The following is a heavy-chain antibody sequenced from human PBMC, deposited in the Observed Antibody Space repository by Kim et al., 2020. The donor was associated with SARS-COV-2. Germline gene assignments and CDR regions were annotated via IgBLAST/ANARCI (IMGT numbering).Heavy chain of an antibody. D-gene: IGHD3-3*02. J-gene: IGHJ2*01. CDR1: GFTFSDYT. V-gene: IGHV3-21*04. CDR3: ARHQQYISL. Sequence: GGSLRLSCAASGFTFSDYTMNWVRQTPGRGLEWLASITTSRTYVYYADSVKGRYTISRDNGRGSLHLHMSSLRVDDTAVYYCARHQQYISLW. CDR2: ITTSRTYV.